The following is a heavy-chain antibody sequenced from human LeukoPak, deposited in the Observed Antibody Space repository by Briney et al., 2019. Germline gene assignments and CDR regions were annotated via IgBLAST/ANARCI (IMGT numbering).Heavy chain of an antibody. CDR3: ARGKVVAGTPGQNSWDY. CDR2: SHISGST. Sequence: SETLSLTCTVSGGSISSYYWNWIRQPAGKGLEWIGRSHISGSTNYNPSLKSRVTMSVDTSKNQFSLKLSSVTAADTAVYYCARGKVVAGTPGQNSWDYWGQGTLVTVSS. J-gene: IGHJ4*02. V-gene: IGHV4-4*07. CDR1: GGSISSYY. D-gene: IGHD6-19*01.